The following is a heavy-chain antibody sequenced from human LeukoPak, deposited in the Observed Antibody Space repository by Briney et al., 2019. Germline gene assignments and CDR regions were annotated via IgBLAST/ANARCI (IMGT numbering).Heavy chain of an antibody. D-gene: IGHD1-7*01. Sequence: PGGSLRLSCAASGFTFSSYSMNWVRQAPGKGLEWVSSFSSSGSYIYYADSVKGRFTISRDNAKNSLYLQMNSLRADDTAVYYCARDRDWNSGFDYWGQGTLVTVSS. J-gene: IGHJ4*02. CDR1: GFTFSSYS. V-gene: IGHV3-21*01. CDR3: ARDRDWNSGFDY. CDR2: FSSSGSYI.